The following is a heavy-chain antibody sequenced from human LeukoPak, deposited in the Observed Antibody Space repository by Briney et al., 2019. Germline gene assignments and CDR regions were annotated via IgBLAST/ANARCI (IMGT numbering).Heavy chain of an antibody. CDR3: AREGGGSNRCLD. D-gene: IGHD3-16*02. CDR1: GGSISGYF. Sequence: SQTLSLTCPVPGGSISGYFWSWIRQPAGKGLEWIGRIYATGTPNYNPSLKSRVTMSVDTSKNQFSLNLTSVTAADTAVYYCAREGGGSNRCLDWGQGTLVTVSS. CDR2: IYATGTP. V-gene: IGHV4-4*07. J-gene: IGHJ1*01.